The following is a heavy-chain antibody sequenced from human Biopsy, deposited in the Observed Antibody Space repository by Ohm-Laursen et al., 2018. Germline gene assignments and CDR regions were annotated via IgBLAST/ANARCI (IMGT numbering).Heavy chain of an antibody. J-gene: IGHJ3*01. V-gene: IGHV1-2*02. CDR2: INPNNGGT. Sequence: SVKVSCKASGYNFNAYYMQWVRQAPGQGLEWMGWINPNNGGTNYAHKFQGRVTMTRDTSISTAYMHLSGLTSDDTAVYYCARLAYSEYRRDPLDAWGQGTMVTVSS. CDR3: ARLAYSEYRRDPLDA. CDR1: GYNFNAYY. D-gene: IGHD5-18*01.